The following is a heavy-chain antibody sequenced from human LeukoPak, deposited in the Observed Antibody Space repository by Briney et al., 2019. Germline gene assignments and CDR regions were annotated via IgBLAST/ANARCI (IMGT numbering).Heavy chain of an antibody. Sequence: SETLSLTCTGSGGSISSYYWSWIRQPAGKGLEWIGRIYTSGSTNYNPSLKSRVTMSVDTSKNQFSLKLSSVTAADTAVYYCARGSYSSGWEGYYYYYMDVWGKGTTVTISS. V-gene: IGHV4-4*07. CDR1: GGSISSYY. D-gene: IGHD6-19*01. J-gene: IGHJ6*03. CDR3: ARGSYSSGWEGYYYYYMDV. CDR2: IYTSGST.